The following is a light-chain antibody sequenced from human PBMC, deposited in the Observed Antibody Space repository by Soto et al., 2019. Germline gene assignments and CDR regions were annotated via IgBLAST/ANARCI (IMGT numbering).Light chain of an antibody. CDR2: AAS. CDR3: QQYNRYAVT. J-gene: IGKJ1*01. V-gene: IGKV1-16*01. Sequence: DIQMTQSPSSLSASVGDRFAITCHASQDISTYLNWYQQKPGKAPKLLIYAASSLQSGVPSRFSGSGSGTEFTLTISSLQPDDFATYYCQQYNRYAVTFGQGTKVDIK. CDR1: QDISTY.